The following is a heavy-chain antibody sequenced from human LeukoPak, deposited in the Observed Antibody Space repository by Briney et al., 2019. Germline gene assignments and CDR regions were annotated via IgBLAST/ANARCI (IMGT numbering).Heavy chain of an antibody. CDR1: GYSISSDYY. V-gene: IGHV4-38-2*02. CDR2: IYYSGST. J-gene: IGHJ5*02. D-gene: IGHD6-13*01. CDR3: ARDRAAAGTNLGAIGFDP. Sequence: SETLSLTCTVSGYSISSDYYWGWIRQPPGKGLEWIGSIYYSGSTYYNPSLKSRVTISVDTSKNQFSLKLSSVTAADTAVYYCARDRAAAGTNLGAIGFDPWGQGTLVTVSS.